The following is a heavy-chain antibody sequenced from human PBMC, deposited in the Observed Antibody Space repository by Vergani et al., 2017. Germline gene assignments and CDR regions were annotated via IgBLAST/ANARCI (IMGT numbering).Heavy chain of an antibody. J-gene: IGHJ6*03. CDR1: GGSFSGYY. D-gene: IGHD5-12*01. CDR3: ARLRQLRAGYYYYYMDV. Sequence: QVQLQQWGAGLLKPSETLSLTCAVYGGSFSGYYWSWIRQPPGKGLEWIGEINHSGSTNYNPSLKSRVTISVDTSKNQFSLKLSSVTAADTAVYYCARLRQLRAGYYYYYMDVWGKGTMVTVSS. CDR2: INHSGST. V-gene: IGHV4-34*01.